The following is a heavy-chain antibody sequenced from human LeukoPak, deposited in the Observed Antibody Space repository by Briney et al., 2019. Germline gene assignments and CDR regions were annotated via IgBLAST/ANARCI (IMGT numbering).Heavy chain of an antibody. CDR1: GGPDSRDNDY. CDR2: IFYSGSP. Sequence: ADTQTLTCTLSGGPDSRDNDYWSWIWKPPGKGLEWLDYIFYSGSPKYNPSLTRRVTISVDTSKTQFSLKVSSVTAADTAVYYCARVHSSGWYRRADCLDSWGQGTLVTVSS. D-gene: IGHD6-19*01. V-gene: IGHV4-61*01. J-gene: IGHJ5*01. CDR3: ARVHSSGWYRRADCLDS.